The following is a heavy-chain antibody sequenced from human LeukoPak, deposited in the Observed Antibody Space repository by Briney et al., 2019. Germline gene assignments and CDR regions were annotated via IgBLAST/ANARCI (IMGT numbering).Heavy chain of an antibody. CDR1: GGTFSSYG. V-gene: IGHV1-69*06. CDR3: ARPRFPYYRLSGPDYYYMDV. CDR2: IIPIFATA. J-gene: IGHJ6*03. Sequence: GASVKVSCKASGGTFSSYGISWVRQAPGQGLQWMGGIIPIFATANYAQKFQGRVTITADKSASTAYMELSSLRLEDTAVYYCARPRFPYYRLSGPDYYYMDVWGKGTTVTVSS. D-gene: IGHD3-10*01.